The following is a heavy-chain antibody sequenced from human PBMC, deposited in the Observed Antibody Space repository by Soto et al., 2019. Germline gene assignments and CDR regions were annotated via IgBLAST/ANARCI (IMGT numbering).Heavy chain of an antibody. CDR2: INHSGST. CDR3: ARLVGVAISP. Sequence: SETLSLTCTVYGWSFSGYYWSWIRQPPGKGLEWIGEINHSGSTNYNPSLKSRVTIALDTSKSLVSLRLNSVTAADTAVYYCARLVGVAISPWGQGTLVTVSS. D-gene: IGHD2-21*01. CDR1: GWSFSGYY. V-gene: IGHV4-34*01. J-gene: IGHJ4*02.